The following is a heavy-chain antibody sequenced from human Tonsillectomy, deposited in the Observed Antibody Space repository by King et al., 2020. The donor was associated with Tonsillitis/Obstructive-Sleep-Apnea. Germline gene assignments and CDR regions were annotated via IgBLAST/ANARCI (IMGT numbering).Heavy chain of an antibody. CDR2: INHSGST. CDR1: GGSFSGYY. Sequence: VQLQQWGAGLLKPSETLSLTCAVYGGSFSGYYWSWIRQPPGKGLEWIGEINHSGSTNYNPSLKNRVSISVDTSKNQFSLKLSSVTAADTAVYYCARVVRTPDDVLTGYSNWFDPWGQGTLVTVSS. D-gene: IGHD3-9*01. V-gene: IGHV4-34*01. CDR3: ARVVRTPDDVLTGYSNWFDP. J-gene: IGHJ5*02.